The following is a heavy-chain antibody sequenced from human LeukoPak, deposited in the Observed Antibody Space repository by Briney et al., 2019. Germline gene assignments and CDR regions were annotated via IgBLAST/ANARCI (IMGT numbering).Heavy chain of an antibody. D-gene: IGHD2-2*01. CDR1: GGSISSYY. Sequence: SETLSLTCTVPGGSISSYYWSWIRQPAGKGLEWIGRIYTSGSTNYNPSLKSRVTMSVDTSKNQFSLKLSSVTAADTAVYYCARGGSSTTRGAFDIWGQGTMVTVSS. CDR3: ARGGSSTTRGAFDI. V-gene: IGHV4-4*07. CDR2: IYTSGST. J-gene: IGHJ3*02.